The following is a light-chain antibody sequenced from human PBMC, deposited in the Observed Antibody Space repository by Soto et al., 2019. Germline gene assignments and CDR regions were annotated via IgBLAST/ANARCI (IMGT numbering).Light chain of an antibody. V-gene: IGKV3-20*01. CDR2: GVS. CDR3: QQYASSSYT. CDR1: QSLSSSN. Sequence: EIVLTQSPGTLSLSPGERATLSCRASQSLSSSNLAWYQQKPGQAPRLLIAGVSSRATGIPDRFSGSGSGTDFTLTISRLAPEDLAVYYCQQYASSSYTFGQGTQLELK. J-gene: IGKJ2*01.